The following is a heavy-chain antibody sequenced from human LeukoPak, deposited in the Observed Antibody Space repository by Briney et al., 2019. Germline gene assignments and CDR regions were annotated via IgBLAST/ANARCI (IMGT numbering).Heavy chain of an antibody. CDR1: GGSISSYY. Sequence: PSETLPLTCTVSGGSISSYYWSWIRQPPGKGLEWIGYIYYSGSTNYNPSLKSRVTISVDTSKNQFSLKLSSVTAADTAVYYCARVNGIVGAIGYWGQGTLVTVSS. CDR3: ARVNGIVGAIGY. J-gene: IGHJ4*02. V-gene: IGHV4-59*01. CDR2: IYYSGST. D-gene: IGHD1-26*01.